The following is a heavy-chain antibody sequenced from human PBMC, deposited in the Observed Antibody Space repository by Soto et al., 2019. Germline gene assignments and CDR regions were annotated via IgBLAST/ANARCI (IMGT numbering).Heavy chain of an antibody. V-gene: IGHV4-59*01. CDR3: ARGYRGTFHF. Sequence: SETLSLTCTVSGGSISGFYWSWLRQPPGKGLEWISYIYYSGSTNYNPSLKSRVTISVDTSRSQFSLKLCSVTAADTAVYYCARGYRGTFHFWGQGTLVTVSS. CDR2: IYYSGST. J-gene: IGHJ4*02. D-gene: IGHD1-26*01. CDR1: GGSISGFY.